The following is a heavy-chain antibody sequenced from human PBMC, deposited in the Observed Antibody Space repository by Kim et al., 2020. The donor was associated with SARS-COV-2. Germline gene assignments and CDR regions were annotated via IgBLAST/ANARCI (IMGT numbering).Heavy chain of an antibody. Sequence: SETLSLTSAVSGDSFSSVAYYWSWIRRPPGRGLEWIGYISYSGSKYFNPSLQSRVTMSVDTSKNQFSLDLSSVTAADTAVYFCARDQGGRYVDYWGQGAL. V-gene: IGHV4-30-4*01. CDR2: ISYSGSK. CDR3: ARDQGGRYVDY. CDR1: GDSFSSVAYY. D-gene: IGHD1-1*01. J-gene: IGHJ4*02.